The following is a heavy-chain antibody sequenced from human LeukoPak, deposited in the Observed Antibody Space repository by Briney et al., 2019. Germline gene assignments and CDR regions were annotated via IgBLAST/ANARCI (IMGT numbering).Heavy chain of an antibody. Sequence: ASVKVSCKASGGTFSIYAISWVRQAPGQGLEWMGGIIPIFGTANYAQKFQGRVTITADESTSTAYMELSSLRSEDTAVYYCARGYCSSTSCYTVDYWGQGTLVTVSS. V-gene: IGHV1-69*13. D-gene: IGHD2-2*02. CDR2: IIPIFGTA. CDR1: GGTFSIYA. CDR3: ARGYCSSTSCYTVDY. J-gene: IGHJ4*02.